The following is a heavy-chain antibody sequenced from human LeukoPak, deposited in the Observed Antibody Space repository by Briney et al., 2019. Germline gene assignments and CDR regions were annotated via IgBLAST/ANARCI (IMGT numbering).Heavy chain of an antibody. Sequence: GASVKVSCKASGYTFTGYYMHWVRQAPGQGLEWMGWINPNSGGTNYAQKFQGRVTMTRDTSISTAYMELSSLRSEDTAAYYCARDSPTNYYDAGWGQGTLVTVSS. CDR3: ARDSPTNYYDAG. J-gene: IGHJ4*02. CDR2: INPNSGGT. D-gene: IGHD3-22*01. V-gene: IGHV1-2*02. CDR1: GYTFTGYY.